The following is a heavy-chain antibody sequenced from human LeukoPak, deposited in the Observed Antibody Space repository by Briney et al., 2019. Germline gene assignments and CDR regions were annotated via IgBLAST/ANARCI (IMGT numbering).Heavy chain of an antibody. CDR2: ISGDGGST. J-gene: IGHJ4*02. Sequence: PGGSLRLSCAASGFTFDDYAMHWVRQAPGKGLEWVSLISGDGGSTYYADSVKGRFTISRDNSKNSLYLQMNSLRTEDTALHYCAKDRRWLQLPYFDYWGQGTLVTVSS. CDR1: GFTFDDYA. CDR3: AKDRRWLQLPYFDY. V-gene: IGHV3-43*02. D-gene: IGHD5-24*01.